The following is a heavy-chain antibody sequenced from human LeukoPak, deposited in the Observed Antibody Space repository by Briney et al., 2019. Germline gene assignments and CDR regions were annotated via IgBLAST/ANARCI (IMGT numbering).Heavy chain of an antibody. CDR1: GFTFSSYA. Sequence: GTSLRLSCAASGFTFSSYAMHRVRQAPGKGLEWVAVISYDGSNKYYADSVKGRFTISRDNSKNTLYLQMNSLRAEDTAVYYCARGRSDAFDIWGQGTMVTVSS. D-gene: IGHD3-10*01. V-gene: IGHV3-30-3*01. J-gene: IGHJ3*02. CDR2: ISYDGSNK. CDR3: ARGRSDAFDI.